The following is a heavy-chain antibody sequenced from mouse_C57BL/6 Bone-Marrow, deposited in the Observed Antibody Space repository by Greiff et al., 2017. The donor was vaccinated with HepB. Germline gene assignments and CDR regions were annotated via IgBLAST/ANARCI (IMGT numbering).Heavy chain of an antibody. CDR2: ISDGGSYT. D-gene: IGHD1-1*01. CDR1: GFTFSSYA. J-gene: IGHJ2*01. Sequence: EVKLVESGGGLVKPGGSLKLSCAASGFTFSSYAMSWVRQTPEKRLEWVATISDGGSYTYYPDNVKGRFTISRDNAKNNLYLQMSHLKSEDTAMYYCARDPYYSSNVYWGQGTTLTVSS. V-gene: IGHV5-4*01. CDR3: ARDPYYSSNVY.